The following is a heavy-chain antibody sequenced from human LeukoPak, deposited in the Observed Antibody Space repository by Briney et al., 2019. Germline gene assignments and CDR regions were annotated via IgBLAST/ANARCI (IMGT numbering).Heavy chain of an antibody. CDR3: ARHRNSQSAGAGDY. V-gene: IGHV1-2*02. J-gene: IGHJ4*02. D-gene: IGHD1-26*01. Sequence: ASMKVSCKASGYTVAAYYIHWVRQAPGQGREWMGWINPNTGGPFYAQKFQGRVTMTWDTSITTAYMELTRVTSDDTATYYCARHRNSQSAGAGDYWGQGTLVTVSS. CDR2: INPNTGGP. CDR1: GYTVAAYY.